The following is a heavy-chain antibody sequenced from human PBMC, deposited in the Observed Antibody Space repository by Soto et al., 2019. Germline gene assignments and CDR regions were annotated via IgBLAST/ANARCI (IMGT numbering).Heavy chain of an antibody. CDR1: GFTFSDYY. CDR3: ARGTYRSKTDFDY. J-gene: IGHJ4*02. CDR2: ISSSSGTI. D-gene: IGHD6-13*01. Sequence: GGSLRLSCAASGFTFSDYYMTWIRHAPGSGLEWVSYISSSSGTISYANSVKGRFAISRDNAQNSLYLQMTSLRAEDTAVYYCARGTYRSKTDFDYWGQGTLVTVSS. V-gene: IGHV3-11*01.